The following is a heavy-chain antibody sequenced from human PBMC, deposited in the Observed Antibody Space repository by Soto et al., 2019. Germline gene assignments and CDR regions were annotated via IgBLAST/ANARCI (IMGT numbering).Heavy chain of an antibody. CDR2: IDPSDSYT. V-gene: IGHV5-10-1*01. D-gene: IGHD2-2*01. Sequence: ESLKISCKGSGYSFTSYWISWVRQMPGKGLEWMGRIDPSDSYTNYSPSFQGHVTISADKSISTAYLQWSSLKASDTAMHYCARQRVNIVVVPAATDYYYYGMDVWGQGTTVTVSS. CDR1: GYSFTSYW. CDR3: ARQRVNIVVVPAATDYYYYGMDV. J-gene: IGHJ6*02.